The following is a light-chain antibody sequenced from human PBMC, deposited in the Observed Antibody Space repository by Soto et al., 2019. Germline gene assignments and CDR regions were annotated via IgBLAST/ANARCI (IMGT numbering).Light chain of an antibody. V-gene: IGKV3-11*01. CDR3: QQRSSWPLT. J-gene: IGKJ4*01. CDR1: QSVSSY. Sequence: EMVMTQSPATLSVSPGERATLSCRASQSVSSYLAWYQQKPGQAPRLLIYDASNRATGIPARFSGSGSGTDFPLTISSLQSEDFAVYYCQQRSSWPLTFGGGTKVDI. CDR2: DAS.